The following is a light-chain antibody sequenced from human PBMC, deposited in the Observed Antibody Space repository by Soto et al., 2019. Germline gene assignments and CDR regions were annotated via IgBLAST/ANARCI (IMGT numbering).Light chain of an antibody. CDR2: AAS. CDR1: QSVTANY. J-gene: IGKJ1*01. V-gene: IGKV3-20*01. Sequence: EIALTQSPGTLSLSPGERATLSCRASQSVTANYLAWYQQKPGQAPRLLIYAASIGATGVPARFSGSGSGTDVTLTISRLEPEDFAVYYCLQYGVPLWTFGQGTKVEIK. CDR3: LQYGVPLWT.